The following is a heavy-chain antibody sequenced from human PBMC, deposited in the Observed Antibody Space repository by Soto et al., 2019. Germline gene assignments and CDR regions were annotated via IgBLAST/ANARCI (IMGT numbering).Heavy chain of an antibody. V-gene: IGHV4-4*07. CDR3: AREARSPYNWFDP. CDR2: IYATGTT. CDR1: GASISGLY. J-gene: IGHJ5*02. Sequence: SETLSLTCTVSGASISGLYWSWIRKSAGKGLEWIGRIYATGTTDYNPSLKSRITMSIDTSKNQFSLKLTSVTAADTAVYYCAREARSPYNWFDPWGQGTQVTVSS.